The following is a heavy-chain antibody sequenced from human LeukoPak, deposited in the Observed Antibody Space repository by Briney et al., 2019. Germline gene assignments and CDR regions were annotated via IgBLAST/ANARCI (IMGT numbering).Heavy chain of an antibody. CDR3: ARYSYGGYYFDY. CDR2: VYSSGST. J-gene: IGHJ4*02. V-gene: IGHV4-59*01. CDR1: GCSISSYY. D-gene: IGHD5-18*01. Sequence: PSETLSLTCTVSGCSISSYYWSWIRQPPGKGLEWIGYVYSSGSTNDNPSLKSRVTISVDTSKNQLSLRLSSVTAADTAVYYCARYSYGGYYFDYWGQGTLVTVSS.